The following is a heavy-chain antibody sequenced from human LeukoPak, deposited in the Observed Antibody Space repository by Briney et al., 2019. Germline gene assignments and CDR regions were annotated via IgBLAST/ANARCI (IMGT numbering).Heavy chain of an antibody. Sequence: GGSLRLSCAASGFTFTTYWMGWVRQAPGKGLEWVANIKQDGSEKYYVDSVKGRFTISRDNSKNTLYLQMNSLRAEDTAVYYCARGPSGYHNTGGQGTLVTVSS. J-gene: IGHJ4*02. V-gene: IGHV3-7*01. D-gene: IGHD5-12*01. CDR2: IKQDGSEK. CDR3: ARGPSGYHNT. CDR1: GFTFTTYW.